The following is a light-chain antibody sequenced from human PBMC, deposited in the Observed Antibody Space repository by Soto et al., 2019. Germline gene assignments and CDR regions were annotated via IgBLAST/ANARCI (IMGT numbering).Light chain of an antibody. CDR1: ETINNN. V-gene: IGKV3D-15*01. CDR2: EAS. Sequence: EIVLTQSPATLSLSPGERATLSCRASETINNNLVWYQQKPGQPPRLLIHEASTRVTGIPARFSGSGSGTEFTLTTSSLQSEDFAVYYCQQYNNWPRTFGQGTKVEI. J-gene: IGKJ1*01. CDR3: QQYNNWPRT.